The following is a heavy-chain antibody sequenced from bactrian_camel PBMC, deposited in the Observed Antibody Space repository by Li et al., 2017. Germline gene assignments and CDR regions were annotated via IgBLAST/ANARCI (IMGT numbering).Heavy chain of an antibody. V-gene: IGHV3-2*01. Sequence: HVQLVESGGGLVQPGGSLRLSCAASGFTFSSYDMSWVRQASGKGLEWVSSIYTGGGSTYYADSVKGRFTISKDNAKNTLYLQMNSLKTEDTGVYYCATDRPDYYTDDEGIDYWGQGTQVTVS. CDR2: IYTGGGST. CDR1: GFTFSSYD. D-gene: IGHD4*01. CDR3: ATDRPDYYTDDEGIDY. J-gene: IGHJ4*01.